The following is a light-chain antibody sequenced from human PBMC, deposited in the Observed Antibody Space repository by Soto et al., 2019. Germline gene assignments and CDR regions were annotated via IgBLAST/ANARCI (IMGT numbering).Light chain of an antibody. Sequence: QSALTQPASVSGSPGQSITISCSGTSSDVGGYNYVSWFQQHPGTAPKLMIYEVTNRPSGLSNRFSGFKSGNTASLTISGLQAEDEADYYCSSWTSSNTWVFGGGTKVTVL. CDR1: SSDVGGYNY. J-gene: IGLJ3*02. CDR3: SSWTSSNTWV. V-gene: IGLV2-14*01. CDR2: EVT.